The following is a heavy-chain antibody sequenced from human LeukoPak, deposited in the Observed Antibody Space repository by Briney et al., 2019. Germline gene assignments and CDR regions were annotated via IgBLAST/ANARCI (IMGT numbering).Heavy chain of an antibody. Sequence: GRSLRLSCAASGFTFNSYAMHWVRQGPGKGLEWVAVMAHDGSNIYYAGSVKGRFTISRENAKNSLYLQMNSLRAGDTAVYYCARGGYGGTAFDIWGQGTMVTVSS. CDR2: MAHDGSNI. D-gene: IGHD4-23*01. CDR3: ARGGYGGTAFDI. V-gene: IGHV3-30*14. J-gene: IGHJ3*02. CDR1: GFTFNSYA.